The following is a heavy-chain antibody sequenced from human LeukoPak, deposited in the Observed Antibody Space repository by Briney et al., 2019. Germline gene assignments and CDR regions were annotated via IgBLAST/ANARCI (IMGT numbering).Heavy chain of an antibody. Sequence: ASVKVSCKASGYTFTSYDINWVRQATGQGLEWMGWMNPNSGDTGYAQKFQGRVTITRNTSISTAYMELSSLRSEDTAVYYCARQTYYSAYFDYWGQGTLVTVSS. V-gene: IGHV1-8*03. J-gene: IGHJ4*02. D-gene: IGHD3-10*01. CDR1: GYTFTSYD. CDR2: MNPNSGDT. CDR3: ARQTYYSAYFDY.